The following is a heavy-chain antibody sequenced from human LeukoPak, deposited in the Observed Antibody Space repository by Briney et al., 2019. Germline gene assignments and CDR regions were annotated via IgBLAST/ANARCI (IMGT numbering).Heavy chain of an antibody. D-gene: IGHD2-21*02. CDR1: GYTFTGYY. J-gene: IGHJ4*02. CDR2: IIPIFGTA. CDR3: ARDLAYCGGDCYPGGDY. V-gene: IGHV1-69*06. Sequence: SVKVSCKASGYTFTGYYMHWVRQAPGQGLEWMGRIIPIFGTANYAQKFQGRVTITADKSTSTAYMQLSSLRSEDTAVYYCARDLAYCGGDCYPGGDYWGQGTLVTVSS.